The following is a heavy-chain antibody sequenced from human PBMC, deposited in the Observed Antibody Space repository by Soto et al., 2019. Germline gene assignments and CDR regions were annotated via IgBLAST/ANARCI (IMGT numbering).Heavy chain of an antibody. CDR3: ATAQAGKGGAAAAVYYYYGMDV. CDR2: VYYSGST. D-gene: IGHD6-25*01. Sequence: SETLSLTCTVSGGSVSSSSYYWGWVRQPPGKGLEWIGSVYYSGSTYYNPSLESRVTISVDKSKNQFSLKLMSLSAADTAVYYCATAQAGKGGAAAAVYYYYGMDVWGQGTTVTVSS. CDR1: GGSVSSSSYY. J-gene: IGHJ6*02. V-gene: IGHV4-39*01.